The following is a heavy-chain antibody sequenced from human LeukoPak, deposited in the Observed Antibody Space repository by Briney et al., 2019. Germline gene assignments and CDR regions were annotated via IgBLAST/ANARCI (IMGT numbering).Heavy chain of an antibody. CDR1: GFTFSSYG. D-gene: IGHD1-1*01. V-gene: IGHV3-33*01. CDR2: IWSDGSNK. J-gene: IGHJ4*02. CDR3: ARRLTATHSFDY. Sequence: GGSLRLSCAASGFTFSSYGMNWVRQAPGKGLEWVAVIWSDGSNKNYADSVKGRFTISRDNSRNTLFPQMNSLRAEDTAVYFCARRLTATHSFDYWGQGTLVTVSS.